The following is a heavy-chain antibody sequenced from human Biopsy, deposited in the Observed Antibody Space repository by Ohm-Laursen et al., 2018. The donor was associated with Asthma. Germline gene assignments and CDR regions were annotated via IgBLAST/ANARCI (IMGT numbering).Heavy chain of an antibody. CDR1: GYTFINYA. CDR3: ARAPQPQNYGSGNAQYGLDV. V-gene: IGHV1-2*02. D-gene: IGHD3-10*01. J-gene: IGHJ6*02. Sequence: ASVKVSCKASGYTFINYAIHWVRQAPGQRLEWMGWINPNSGNTHYAHKFQGRVTMTRDTSISTVYMELTSLRSDDTAVYYCARAPQPQNYGSGNAQYGLDVWGQGTTVTVSS. CDR2: INPNSGNT.